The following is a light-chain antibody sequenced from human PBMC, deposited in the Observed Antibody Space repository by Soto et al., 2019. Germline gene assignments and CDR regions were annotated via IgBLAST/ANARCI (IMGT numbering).Light chain of an antibody. V-gene: IGLV1-44*01. CDR3: AAWDDSLNGYV. Sequence: QAVVTQPPSASGTPGQRVTISCFGSSSNIGSNTVNWYQQLPGTAPKLLIYSNNQRPSGVPDRFSGSKSGTSASLAISGLQSEDEADYYCAAWDDSLNGYVFGTGTKLTVL. CDR1: SSNIGSNT. CDR2: SNN. J-gene: IGLJ1*01.